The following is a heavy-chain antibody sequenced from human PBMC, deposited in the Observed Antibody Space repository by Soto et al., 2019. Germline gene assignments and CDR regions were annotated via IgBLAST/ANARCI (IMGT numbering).Heavy chain of an antibody. CDR1: GGSFSGYY. D-gene: IGHD2-8*01. CDR3: ARVTMGQDV. CDR2: INHSGST. J-gene: IGHJ6*02. V-gene: IGHV4-34*01. Sequence: SETLSLTCAVYGGSFSGYYWSWIRQPPGKGLEWIGEINHSGSTNYNPSLKSRVTISVDTSKNQFSLKLSSVTAADTAVYYCARVTMGQDVWGQGTTVTVSS.